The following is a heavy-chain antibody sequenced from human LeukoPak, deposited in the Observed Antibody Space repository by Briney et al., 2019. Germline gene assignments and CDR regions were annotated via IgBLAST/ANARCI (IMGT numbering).Heavy chain of an antibody. V-gene: IGHV3-21*01. Sequence: GGSLRLSCAASGFTFSSYSMNWVRQAPGKGLEWVSSISSSSSYIYYADSVKGRFTISRDNAKNSLYLQMNSLRAEDTAVYYCARSTLYDSSGYPSYYYYYMDVWGKGTTVTVS. D-gene: IGHD3-22*01. CDR2: ISSSSSYI. CDR1: GFTFSSYS. J-gene: IGHJ6*03. CDR3: ARSTLYDSSGYPSYYYYYMDV.